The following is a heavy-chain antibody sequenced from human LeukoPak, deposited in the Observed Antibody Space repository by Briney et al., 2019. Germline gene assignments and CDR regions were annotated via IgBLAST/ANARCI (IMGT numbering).Heavy chain of an antibody. CDR1: GYTFTSYD. D-gene: IGHD3-16*01. J-gene: IGHJ4*02. V-gene: IGHV1-8*03. CDR2: MNPNSGNT. Sequence: ASVKVSCKASGYTFTSYDINWVRQATGQGLEWMGWMNPNSGNTGYAQKFQGRVTITRNASISTAYMELSSLRSEDTAVYYCARTPPLARGLMRYWGQGTLVTVSS. CDR3: ARTPPLARGLMRY.